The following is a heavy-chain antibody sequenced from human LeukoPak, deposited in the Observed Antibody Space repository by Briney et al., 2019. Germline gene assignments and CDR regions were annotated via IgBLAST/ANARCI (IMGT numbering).Heavy chain of an antibody. J-gene: IGHJ3*02. V-gene: IGHV6-1*01. Sequence: SQTLSLTCAISGDSVSSNSAAWNWIRQSPSRGLEWLGRTYYRSKWYNDYAVSVKSRITINPDTSKNQFSLQQNSVTPEDTAVYYCARVVVVFGYSYGFDAFDIWGQGTMVTVSS. CDR3: ARVVVVFGYSYGFDAFDI. D-gene: IGHD5-18*01. CDR2: TYYRSKWYN. CDR1: GDSVSSNSAA.